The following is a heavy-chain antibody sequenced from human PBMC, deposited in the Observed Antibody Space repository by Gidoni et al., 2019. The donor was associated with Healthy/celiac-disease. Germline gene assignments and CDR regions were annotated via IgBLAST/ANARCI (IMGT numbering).Heavy chain of an antibody. V-gene: IGHV3-11*01. CDR1: GFTFSDYY. J-gene: IGHJ4*02. CDR2: ISSSGSTI. D-gene: IGHD3-10*01. CDR3: ARAQWFGEQDDY. Sequence: QVQLVESGGGLVTPGGSLRLSCAASGFTFSDYYMGWTRQAPGNGLEWVSYISSSGSTIYYADSVKGRFTISRDNAKNSLYLQMNSLRAEDTAVYYCARAQWFGEQDDYWGQGTLVTVSS.